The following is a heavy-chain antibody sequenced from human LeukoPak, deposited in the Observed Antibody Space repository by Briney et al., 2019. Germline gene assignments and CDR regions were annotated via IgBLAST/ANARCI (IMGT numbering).Heavy chain of an antibody. D-gene: IGHD2-2*01. V-gene: IGHV1-8*01. Sequence: GASVRVSCKTPGYTFSAYDVTWVRQAPGQGLEWMGWMNPNSGNTGSAQKFWGRVTMTSNASISSAYMELHRLTSEDTAVYYCARGVRNQLLSEYWGQGTLITVSS. J-gene: IGHJ4*02. CDR3: ARGVRNQLLSEY. CDR2: MNPNSGNT. CDR1: GYTFSAYD.